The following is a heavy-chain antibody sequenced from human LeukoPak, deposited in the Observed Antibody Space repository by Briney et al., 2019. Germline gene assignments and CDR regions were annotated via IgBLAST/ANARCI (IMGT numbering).Heavy chain of an antibody. CDR1: GGSFIGYY. V-gene: IGHV4-34*01. J-gene: IGHJ6*03. D-gene: IGHD3-10*01. CDR3: ARSNYGSGSYYATIYYYYYMDV. Sequence: SETLSLTCTVYGGSFIGYYWSWIRQPPGKGLEWIGEINHSGSTNYNPSLQSRVTISVDTSKNQFSLKLSSVTAADTAVYYCARSNYGSGSYYATIYYYYYMDVWGKGTTVTISS. CDR2: INHSGST.